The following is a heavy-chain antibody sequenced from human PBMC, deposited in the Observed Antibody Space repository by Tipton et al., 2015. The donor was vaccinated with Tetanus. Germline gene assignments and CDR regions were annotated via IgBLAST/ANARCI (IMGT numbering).Heavy chain of an antibody. CDR2: IWYAGSNQ. CDR3: SRDFGAGSDRPQTGVDY. CDR1: GFPFANYA. V-gene: IGHV3-33*01. Sequence: SLRLSCAASGFPFANYALHWVRQAPGKGLQWLAVIWYAGSNQYYEESMKGRFTISRDNAKNTIFLQMNSLRAEYTAVYYCSRDFGAGSDRPQTGVDYWGRGTLGTVSS. D-gene: IGHD3-10*01. J-gene: IGHJ4*02.